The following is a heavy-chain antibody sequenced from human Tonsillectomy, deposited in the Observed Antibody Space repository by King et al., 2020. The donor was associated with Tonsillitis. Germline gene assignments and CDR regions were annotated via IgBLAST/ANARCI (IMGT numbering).Heavy chain of an antibody. CDR3: ARVIPLLFGEFPLDK. Sequence: VQLVESGGGLVQPGGSLRLSCAASGFTFSSYWMNWVRHAPGKGLVWVSRINSDGSSTTYAASVRGRFTISRDNAKNTLYLQMNSLRPEDTAVYYCARVIPLLFGEFPLDKWGQGTLVTVSP. J-gene: IGHJ4*02. CDR1: GFTFSSYW. CDR2: INSDGSST. V-gene: IGHV3-74*01. D-gene: IGHD3-10*01.